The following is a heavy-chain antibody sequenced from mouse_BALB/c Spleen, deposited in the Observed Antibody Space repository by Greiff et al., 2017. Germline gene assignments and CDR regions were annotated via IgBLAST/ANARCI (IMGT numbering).Heavy chain of an antibody. D-gene: IGHD1-1*01. V-gene: IGHV2-6-7*01. Sequence: VQGVESGPGLVAPSQSLSITCTVSGFSLTGYGVNWVRQPPGKGLEWLGMIWGDGSTDYNSALKSRLSISKDNSKSQVFLKMNSLQTDDTARYYCARGPRSYYGSSHCYAMDDWGEGTSATVAS. CDR1: GFSLTGYG. CDR3: ARGPRSYYGSSHCYAMDD. J-gene: IGHJ4*01. CDR2: IWGDGST.